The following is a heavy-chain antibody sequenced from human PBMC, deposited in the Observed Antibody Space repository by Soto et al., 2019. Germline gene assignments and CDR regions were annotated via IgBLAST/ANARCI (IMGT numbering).Heavy chain of an antibody. CDR1: GYTFTSYY. CDR2: INPSGGST. D-gene: IGHD6-19*01. Sequence: GASVKVSCKASGYTFTSYYMHWVRQAPGQGLEWMGIINPSGGSTSYAQKFQGRVTMTRDTSTSTVYMELSSLRSEDTAVYYCARPNFSSGWVVSYDYWGQGTLVTVYS. CDR3: ARPNFSSGWVVSYDY. J-gene: IGHJ4*02. V-gene: IGHV1-46*01.